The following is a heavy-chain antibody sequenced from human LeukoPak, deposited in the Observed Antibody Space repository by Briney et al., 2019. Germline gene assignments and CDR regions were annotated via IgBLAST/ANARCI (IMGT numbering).Heavy chain of an antibody. CDR3: ICLTDPFDY. V-gene: IGHV3-49*04. J-gene: IGHJ4*02. CDR1: GFTFSAHS. Sequence: GQSLRLSCTGSGFTFSAHSMAWVRQAPGKGPEWVGFIRGKAYGGATGYTASVKGRFTISRDDSKSIVYLQMNSLRTEDTAVYYCICLTDPFDYWGQGSLVTVSS. CDR2: IRGKAYGGAT.